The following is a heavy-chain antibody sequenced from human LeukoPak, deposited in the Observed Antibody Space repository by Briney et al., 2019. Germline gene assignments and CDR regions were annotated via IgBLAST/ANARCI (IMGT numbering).Heavy chain of an antibody. J-gene: IGHJ3*01. CDR3: AREWSGFDF. Sequence: SETLSLTCSVSGDSLGIYKWSWIRQPPGKGLEWIAHISSSGSAIYNPSLMSRVSMAVDTSKNQFSLRLISVTAADTAVYYCAREWSGFDFWGQGRMVTVSS. CDR2: ISSSGSA. CDR1: GDSLGIYK. V-gene: IGHV4-59*01. D-gene: IGHD2-15*01.